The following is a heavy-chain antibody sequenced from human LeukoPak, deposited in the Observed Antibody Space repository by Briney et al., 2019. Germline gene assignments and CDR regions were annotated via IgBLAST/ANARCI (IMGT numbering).Heavy chain of an antibody. J-gene: IGHJ2*01. D-gene: IGHD3-10*01. Sequence: GASVKVSCKASGYTFTDYYVHWVRQAPGQGLEWMGFINPNSGGTKYAQKFQGRVTMTRDTSITTAYMELSRLRSDDTAVYYCASPWGRWFGELIWYFDLWGRGTLVTVSS. CDR3: ASPWGRWFGELIWYFDL. CDR2: INPNSGGT. CDR1: GYTFTDYY. V-gene: IGHV1-2*02.